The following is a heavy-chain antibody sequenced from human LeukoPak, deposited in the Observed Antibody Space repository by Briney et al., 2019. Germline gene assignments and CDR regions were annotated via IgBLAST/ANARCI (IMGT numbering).Heavy chain of an antibody. CDR2: ISSSGFISAGTI. Sequence: PGGSLRLSCAASGSTFSDYYMSWIRQAPGKGLEWLSYISSSGFISAGTIYYADSVKGRFTISRDNAKSSLHLQMNSLRAEDTAVYYCTRRECNWNSVCWLDPWGQGTLVTVSS. V-gene: IGHV3-11*01. CDR3: TRRECNWNSVCWLDP. CDR1: GSTFSDYY. J-gene: IGHJ5*02. D-gene: IGHD1-7*01.